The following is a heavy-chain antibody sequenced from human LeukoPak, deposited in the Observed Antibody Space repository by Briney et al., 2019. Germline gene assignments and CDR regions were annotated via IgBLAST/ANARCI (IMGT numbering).Heavy chain of an antibody. CDR1: GYTFSRHG. J-gene: IGHJ5*02. Sequence: GGSLRLSCAASGYTFSRHGIHWVRQAPGKGMEWVAVVWYDGRNRDYVDSVKGRFTISKDNSNNMVFLQMDRLRAEDTAVYYCARLWGGNGYSGGSLNLWGQGTLVTVSS. D-gene: IGHD3-16*01. V-gene: IGHV3-33*01. CDR2: VWYDGRNR. CDR3: ARLWGGNGYSGGSLNL.